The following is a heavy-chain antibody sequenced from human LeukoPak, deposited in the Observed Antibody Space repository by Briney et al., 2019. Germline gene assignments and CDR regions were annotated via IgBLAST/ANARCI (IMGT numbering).Heavy chain of an antibody. D-gene: IGHD3-10*01. J-gene: IGHJ6*02. CDR2: INPTGGST. Sequence: ASVKVSCKASGYTFPSYFMHWVRQAPGQGLEWMGIINPTGGSTTYAQRFQGRVTMTRDTSITTAYMELSSLRSEDTAVYYCARIGPNYYGSGSYLHYYYGMDVWGQGTTVTVSS. CDR3: ARIGPNYYGSGSYLHYYYGMDV. CDR1: GYTFPSYF. V-gene: IGHV1-46*01.